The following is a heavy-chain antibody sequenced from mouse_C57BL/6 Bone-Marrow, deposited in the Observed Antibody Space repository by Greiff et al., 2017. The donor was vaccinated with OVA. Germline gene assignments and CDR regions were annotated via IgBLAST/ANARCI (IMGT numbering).Heavy chain of an antibody. CDR3: TTFVDGYYWYFDV. J-gene: IGHJ1*03. CDR1: GFNIKDYY. CDR2: IDPEDGDT. D-gene: IGHD2-3*01. Sequence: VQLQQSGAELVRPGASVKLSCTASGFNIKDYYMHWVKQRPEQGLEWIGRIDPEDGDTEYAPKFQGKATMTADTSSNTAYLQLSSLTSEDTAVYYCTTFVDGYYWYFDVWGTGTTVTVSS. V-gene: IGHV14-1*01.